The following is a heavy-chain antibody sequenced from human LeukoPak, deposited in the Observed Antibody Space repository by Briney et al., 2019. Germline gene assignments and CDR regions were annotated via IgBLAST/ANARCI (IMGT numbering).Heavy chain of an antibody. J-gene: IGHJ3*02. Sequence: ASVKVSCKASGGTFSSYAISWVRQAPGQGLEWMGGIIPIFGTANYAQKFQGRVTITADKSTSTAYMELSSLRSEDTAVYYCARSLWSGYYKAFDIWGQGTMVTVSS. CDR3: ARSLWSGYYKAFDI. CDR2: IIPIFGTA. V-gene: IGHV1-69*06. CDR1: GGTFSSYA. D-gene: IGHD3-3*01.